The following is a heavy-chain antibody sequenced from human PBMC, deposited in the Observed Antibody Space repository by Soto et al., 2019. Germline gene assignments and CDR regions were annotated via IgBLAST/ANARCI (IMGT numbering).Heavy chain of an antibody. CDR3: ARQVVMNYYFDY. D-gene: IGHD3-22*01. J-gene: IGHJ4*02. V-gene: IGHV1-69*12. CDR2: IIPIFGTA. CDR1: GGTFSSYA. Sequence: QVQLVQSGAEVKKPGSSVKVSCKASGGTFSSYAISWVRQAPGQGVEWMGGIIPIFGTANYAQKFQGRVTITADESTSTAYMELSSMRSEDTAVYYFARQVVMNYYFDYWGQGTLVTVSS.